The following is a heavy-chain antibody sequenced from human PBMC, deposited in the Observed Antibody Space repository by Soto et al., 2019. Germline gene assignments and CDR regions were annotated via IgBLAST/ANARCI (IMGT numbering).Heavy chain of an antibody. D-gene: IGHD6-13*01. Sequence: GGSLRLSCAASGFTFSSYSMNWVRQAPGKGLEWVSSISSSSSYIYYADSVKGRFTISRDNAKNSLYLQMNSLRAEDTAVYYCARDREGGSSWYDDYWGQGTLVTVSS. J-gene: IGHJ4*02. V-gene: IGHV3-21*01. CDR1: GFTFSSYS. CDR3: ARDREGGSSWYDDY. CDR2: ISSSSSYI.